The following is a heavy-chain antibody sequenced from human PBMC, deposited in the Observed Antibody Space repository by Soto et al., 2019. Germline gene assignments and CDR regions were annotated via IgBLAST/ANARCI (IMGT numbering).Heavy chain of an antibody. Sequence: SVKVSCKASGGTFSSYAISWVRQAPGQGLEWMGGIIPIFGTTEYAASVKGRFTISRDDSKSIAYLQMNNLKTEDTAVYYCTRDSSDYVWGSYRLGPNDAFDIWGQGTMVTVSS. V-gene: IGHV1-69*05. CDR3: TRDSSDYVWGSYRLGPNDAFDI. J-gene: IGHJ3*02. CDR2: IIPIFGTT. D-gene: IGHD3-16*02. CDR1: GGTFSSYA.